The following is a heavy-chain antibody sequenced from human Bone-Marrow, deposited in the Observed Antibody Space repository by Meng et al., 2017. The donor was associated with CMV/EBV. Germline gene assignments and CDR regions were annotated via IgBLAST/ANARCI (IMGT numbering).Heavy chain of an antibody. Sequence: GESLKLSCKNSGYSFTNYWIGWVRQMPGRGLEWMGIIYAGDSDTKYSPSFQGQVTISADKSISTAYLQWSSLRASDTAMYYCARRSADAFDFWGQGTMVHASS. J-gene: IGHJ3*01. CDR2: IYAGDSDT. CDR3: ARRSADAFDF. CDR1: GYSFTNYW. V-gene: IGHV5-51*01.